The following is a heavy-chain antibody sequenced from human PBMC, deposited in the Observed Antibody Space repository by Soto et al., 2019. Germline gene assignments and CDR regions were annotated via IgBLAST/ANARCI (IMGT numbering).Heavy chain of an antibody. CDR1: GGSISSGDYY. J-gene: IGHJ6*02. CDR3: ARGVGVVVVPAALIYYYGMDV. V-gene: IGHV4-30-4*01. Sequence: QVQLQESGPGLVKPSQTLSLTCTVSGGSISSGDYYWSWIRQPPGKGLEWIGYIYYSGSTYCNPSLKSRVTISVDTSKNQFSLKLSSVTAADTAVYYCARGVGVVVVPAALIYYYGMDVWGQGTTVTVSS. D-gene: IGHD2-2*01. CDR2: IYYSGST.